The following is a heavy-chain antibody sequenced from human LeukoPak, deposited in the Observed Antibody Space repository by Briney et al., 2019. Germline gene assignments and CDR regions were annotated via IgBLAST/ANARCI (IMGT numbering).Heavy chain of an antibody. CDR3: ARDYTIKAPYFDY. D-gene: IGHD5-24*01. J-gene: IGHJ4*02. Sequence: VRVSCKASGVSVGSSASNGVRQAPGQGREWMGEIVPKYYTTNYAQKFQGRVTISADSSTSTAYMELSSLTSEDTAVYYCARDYTIKAPYFDYWGQGTLVTVSS. CDR2: IVPKYYTT. V-gene: IGHV1-69*01. CDR1: GVSVGSSA.